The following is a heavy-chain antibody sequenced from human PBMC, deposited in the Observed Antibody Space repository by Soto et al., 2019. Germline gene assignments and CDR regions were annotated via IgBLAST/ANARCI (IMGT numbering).Heavy chain of an antibody. CDR2: IDEYGNTI. Sequence: EVQLVESGGGLVQPGGSLRLSCAASGFTFSSYWMHWVRQVPGKGLLWVSRIDEYGNTINYAGSVKGRFTISRDNARNTLYLEMNSLGAEDTALYYCTRDIGGKGAYWGPGTLVTVSS. D-gene: IGHD3-10*01. J-gene: IGHJ4*02. CDR3: TRDIGGKGAY. CDR1: GFTFSSYW. V-gene: IGHV3-74*01.